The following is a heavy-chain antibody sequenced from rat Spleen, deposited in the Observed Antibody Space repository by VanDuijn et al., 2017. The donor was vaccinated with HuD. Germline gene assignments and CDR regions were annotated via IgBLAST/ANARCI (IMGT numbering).Heavy chain of an antibody. CDR3: ARTCNTDYFDY. J-gene: IGHJ2*01. CDR1: GFTFRDYN. V-gene: IGHV5-25*01. Sequence: EVQLVESGGGLVQPGRSLKLSCAASGFTFRDYNMAWVRQAPTKGLEWVAYITTGGGTTFYRDSVKGRFTISRDNAKSSLYLQMDSLRSADTATYYCARTCNTDYFDYWGQGVMVTVSS. D-gene: IGHD4-1*01. CDR2: ITTGGGTT.